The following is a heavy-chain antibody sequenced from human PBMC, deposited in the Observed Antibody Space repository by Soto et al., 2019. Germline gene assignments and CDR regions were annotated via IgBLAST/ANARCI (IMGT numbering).Heavy chain of an antibody. V-gene: IGHV1-18*01. D-gene: IGHD3-10*01. CDR2: ISAYNGNT. J-gene: IGHJ5*02. CDR3: ARERVTLVRGPQNWFDP. CDR1: GYRFASYA. Sequence: QVHLVQSGGEVKKTGASVTVSCKASGYRFASYAIGWVRQAPGQGLEWVGWISAYNGNTRYAQKLQGRVTMTPDTPTSTAYMELRSLKSDDTAVYYCARERVTLVRGPQNWFDPWGQGTLVTGSS.